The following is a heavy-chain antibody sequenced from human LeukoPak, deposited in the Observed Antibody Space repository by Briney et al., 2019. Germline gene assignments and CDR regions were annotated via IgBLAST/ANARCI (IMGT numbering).Heavy chain of an antibody. CDR3: RRGGGRWVRVSVADYYGMDV. V-gene: IGHV1-69*10. Sequence: GASVKVSCKASGGTFISYGISWVRQAPGQGLEWVGEIIPHPGITNYAQKFQGRVTITTDKSTSKADMELSSLRYDDAAVCYCRRGGGRWVRVSVADYYGMDVWGRGTTVTVSS. D-gene: IGHD5-24*01. J-gene: IGHJ6*02. CDR2: IIPHPGIT. CDR1: GGTFISYG.